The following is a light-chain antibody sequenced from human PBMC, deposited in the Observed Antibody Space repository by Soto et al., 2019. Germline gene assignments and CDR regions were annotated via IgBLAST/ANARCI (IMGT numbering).Light chain of an antibody. CDR1: SSNIGAGYD. V-gene: IGLV1-40*01. CDR2: GNS. Sequence: QSVLTQPPSVSGAPGQRVTIACTGISSNIGAGYDVHWYQQLPGTAPKLLIYGNSNRPSGVPDRFSGSKSGTSASLAITGLQAEDEADYYCQSYDSSLSGFYVFGTGTKLTVL. CDR3: QSYDSSLSGFYV. J-gene: IGLJ1*01.